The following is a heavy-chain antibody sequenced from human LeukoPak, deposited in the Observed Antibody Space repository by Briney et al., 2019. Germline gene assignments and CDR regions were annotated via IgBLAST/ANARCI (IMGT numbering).Heavy chain of an antibody. J-gene: IGHJ4*02. V-gene: IGHV3-23*01. CDR1: GFTFSSYA. D-gene: IGHD4-23*01. CDR2: ISGSGGGT. CDR3: AKCRLIYGGYSDY. Sequence: ETGGSLRLSCTASGFTFSSYAMSWVRQAPGKGLEWVSAISGSGGGTYYADSVKGRFTISRDNSKSTLYLQMNSLRAEDTAVYYCAKCRLIYGGYSDYWGQGTLVTVSS.